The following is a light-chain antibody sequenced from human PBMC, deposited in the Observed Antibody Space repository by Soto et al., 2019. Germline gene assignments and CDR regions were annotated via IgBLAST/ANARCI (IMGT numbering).Light chain of an antibody. J-gene: IGLJ1*01. V-gene: IGLV2-14*01. CDR1: SSDVGGFEY. CDR3: GSITRSSTSV. Sequence: QSALSQPASVSGSPGQSITISCTGTSSDVGGFEYVSWYQHQPGKAPKLIIYDVTKRPSWVSNRFSGSKSGNTASLTISVIQAEDEGDYYCGSITRSSTSVFGTGTKLTVL. CDR2: DVT.